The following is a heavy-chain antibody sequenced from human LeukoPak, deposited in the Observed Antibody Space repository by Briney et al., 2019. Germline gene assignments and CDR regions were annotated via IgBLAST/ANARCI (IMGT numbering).Heavy chain of an antibody. J-gene: IGHJ6*02. V-gene: IGHV4-59*08. CDR2: IYYSGST. D-gene: IGHD2-2*01. CDR3: ARHHCSSTSCYSGSYYNYGMDV. Sequence: PSETLSLTCTVSGGSISSYYWSWIRQPPGKGLEWIGYIYYSGSTNYNPSLKSRVTISVDTSKNQFSLKLSSVTAADTAVYYCARHHCSSTSCYSGSYYNYGMDVWGQGTTVTVSS. CDR1: GGSISSYY.